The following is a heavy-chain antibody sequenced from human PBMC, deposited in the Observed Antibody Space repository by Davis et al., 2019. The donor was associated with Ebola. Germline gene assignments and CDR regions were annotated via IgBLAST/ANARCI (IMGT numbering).Heavy chain of an antibody. J-gene: IGHJ3*02. CDR3: ARTSIVGTTTTASDI. D-gene: IGHD1-26*01. CDR1: VYSFKHYP. Sequence: ASVTVSCLASVYSFKHYPISWVRQAHGQGLEWMGWISAYHGHTNYAQKVQGRVTMTTDTSTGTAYLDLRSLRSDDTAVYFCARTSIVGTTTTASDIWGQGTLVTVSS. V-gene: IGHV1-18*01. CDR2: ISAYHGHT.